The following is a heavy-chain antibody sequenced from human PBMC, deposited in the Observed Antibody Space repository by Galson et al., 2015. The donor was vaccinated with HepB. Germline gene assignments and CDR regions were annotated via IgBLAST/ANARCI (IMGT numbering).Heavy chain of an antibody. J-gene: IGHJ6*02. CDR1: GGTFSSYA. CDR2: IIPIFGTA. V-gene: IGHV1-69*01. Sequence: SCKASGGTFSSYAISWVRQAPGQGLEWMGGIIPIFGTANYAQKFQGRVTITADESTSTAYMELSSLRSEDTAVYYCARSGTTGTGRLNYYYYYGMDVWGQGTTVTVSS. CDR3: ARSGTTGTGRLNYYYYYGMDV. D-gene: IGHD1-1*01.